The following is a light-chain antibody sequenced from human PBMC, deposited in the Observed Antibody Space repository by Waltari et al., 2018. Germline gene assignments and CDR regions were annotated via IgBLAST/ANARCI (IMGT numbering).Light chain of an antibody. V-gene: IGLV3-21*01. CDR1: SLGSKS. J-gene: IGLJ3*02. CDR3: QVWEGNNDVGV. Sequence: SYVLTQPPSVSVAPGETASVTCGGDSLGSKSVHWYQQKPGQAPVLVIYYDSDRPSGIPERISGSNSGDTATLTLSRVEVGDEADYYCQVWEGNNDVGVFGGGTKLTVL. CDR2: YDS.